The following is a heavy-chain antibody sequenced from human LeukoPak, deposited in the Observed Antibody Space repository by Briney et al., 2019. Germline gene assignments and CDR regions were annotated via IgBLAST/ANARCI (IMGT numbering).Heavy chain of an antibody. CDR2: IIPIFGTA. V-gene: IGHV1-69*13. D-gene: IGHD3-10*01. CDR1: GGTFSSYA. J-gene: IGHJ6*02. CDR3: VCYYYGSGSYWQGMDV. Sequence: SVKVSCKASGGTFSSYAISWVRQAPGQGLEWTGGIIPIFGTANYAQKFQGRVTITADESTSTAYMELSSLRSEDTAVYYCVCYYYGSGSYWQGMDVWGQGTTVTVSS.